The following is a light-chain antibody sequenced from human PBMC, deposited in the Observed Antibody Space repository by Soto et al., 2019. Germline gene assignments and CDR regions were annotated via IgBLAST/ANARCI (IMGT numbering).Light chain of an antibody. Sequence: EIVLTQSPATLSLSPGERATLSCRASQSVSSYLAWYQQKPGQAPRLLIYDASNRATGIPARFSGSGSGTDFTLTISSLEPEHFAVYYCQQRSNWPPGPYTFGQGTKLEIK. J-gene: IGKJ2*01. V-gene: IGKV3-11*01. CDR2: DAS. CDR3: QQRSNWPPGPYT. CDR1: QSVSSY.